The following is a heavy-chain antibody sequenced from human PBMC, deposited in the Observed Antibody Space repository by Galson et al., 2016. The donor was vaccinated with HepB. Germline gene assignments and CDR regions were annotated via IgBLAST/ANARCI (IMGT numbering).Heavy chain of an antibody. J-gene: IGHJ5*02. CDR2: ISPIFGSP. V-gene: IGHV1-69*13. Sequence: SVKVSCKASGCTFNTYAINWVRQAPGQGLEWMGGISPIFGSPHYAQKFQGRFTITADDSTSTAYMELSSLRSEDTAVYYCARDQMQSSFRWFDPWGQGTRVTASS. CDR1: GCTFNTYA. CDR3: ARDQMQSSFRWFDP. D-gene: IGHD3-10*01.